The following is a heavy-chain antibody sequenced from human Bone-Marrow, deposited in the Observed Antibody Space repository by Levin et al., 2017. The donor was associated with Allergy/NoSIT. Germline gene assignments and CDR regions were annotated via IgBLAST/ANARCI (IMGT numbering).Heavy chain of an antibody. CDR1: GFNFSIFG. CDR2: ISSGSNYI. Sequence: GGSLRLSCAASGFNFSIFGVNWVRQAPGKGLVWVSSISSGSNYIYYADSVKGRFTISRDNSKNLIYLQMNSLRAEDTAIYYCARDRTYGILSNYGMDVWGQGTTVTVSS. J-gene: IGHJ6*02. CDR3: ARDRTYGILSNYGMDV. D-gene: IGHD3-9*01. V-gene: IGHV3-21*06.